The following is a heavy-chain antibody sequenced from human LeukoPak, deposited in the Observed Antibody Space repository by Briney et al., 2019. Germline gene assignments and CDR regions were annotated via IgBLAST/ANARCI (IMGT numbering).Heavy chain of an antibody. V-gene: IGHV4-39*07. CDR1: GGSISSSSYY. Sequence: SETLSLTCTVSGGSISSSSYYWGWIRQPPGKGLEWIESIYYSGGTYYNPSLKSRVTISVDTSKNQFSLKLSSVTAADTAVYYCARTSWLGPRNYDAFDIWGQGTMVTVSA. D-gene: IGHD6-19*01. CDR2: IYYSGGT. J-gene: IGHJ3*02. CDR3: ARTSWLGPRNYDAFDI.